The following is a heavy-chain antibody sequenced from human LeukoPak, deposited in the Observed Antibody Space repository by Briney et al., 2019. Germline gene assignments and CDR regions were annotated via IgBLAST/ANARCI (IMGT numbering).Heavy chain of an antibody. CDR3: ARDGSVDTAMVYFDY. CDR2: IIPIFGTA. J-gene: IGHJ4*02. CDR1: GGTFSSYA. Sequence: GSSVKVSCKASGGTFSSYAISWVRQAPGQGLEWMGGIIPIFGTANYAQKFQGRVTITTDESTSTAYMELSSLRSEDTAVYYCARDGSVDTAMVYFDYWGQGTLVTVSS. V-gene: IGHV1-69*05. D-gene: IGHD5-18*01.